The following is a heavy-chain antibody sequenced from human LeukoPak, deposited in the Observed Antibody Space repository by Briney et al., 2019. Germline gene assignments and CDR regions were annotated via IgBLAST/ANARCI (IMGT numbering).Heavy chain of an antibody. Sequence: GKSLRLSCAASGFTFSSYGMHWVRQAPGKGLEWVAVIWYDGSNKYYADSVKGRFTISRDNSKNTLYLQMNSLRAEDTAVYYCAKDQGGTASSGYYSEGDFDYWGQGTQVTVSS. J-gene: IGHJ4*02. CDR3: AKDQGGTASSGYYSEGDFDY. D-gene: IGHD3-22*01. CDR1: GFTFSSYG. V-gene: IGHV3-33*06. CDR2: IWYDGSNK.